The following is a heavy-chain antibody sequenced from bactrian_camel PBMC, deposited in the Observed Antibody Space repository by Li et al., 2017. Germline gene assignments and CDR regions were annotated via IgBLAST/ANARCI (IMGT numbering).Heavy chain of an antibody. CDR2: ISSDGTT. CDR1: GYSFGRCG. J-gene: IGHJ4*01. V-gene: IGHV3S53*01. D-gene: IGHD4*01. Sequence: HVQLVESGGGSVLPGGSLKLSCVASGYSFGRCGMGWFRQAPGKERELVSTISSDGTTSYADSVKGRFSVSQDIARNMLYLQMNSLKSEDTALYYCAGADRSDIDTMDYWGQGTQVTVS. CDR3: AGADRSDIDTMDY.